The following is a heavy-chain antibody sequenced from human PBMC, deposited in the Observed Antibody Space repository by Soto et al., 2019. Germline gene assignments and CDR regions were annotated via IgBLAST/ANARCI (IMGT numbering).Heavy chain of an antibody. J-gene: IGHJ4*01. CDR1: GGSITSYY. D-gene: IGHD3-10*01. V-gene: IGHV4-59*01. Sequence: QVQLQESGPGLVKPSETLSLTCTVSGGSITSYYWSWIRQPPGKGLEWIGYIHNSGSTSYNPSLQSRVTISADVSKNQFSLDLRSVTAADTAVYYCARRWLGTDYWGHGTLVTVSS. CDR3: ARRWLGTDY. CDR2: IHNSGST.